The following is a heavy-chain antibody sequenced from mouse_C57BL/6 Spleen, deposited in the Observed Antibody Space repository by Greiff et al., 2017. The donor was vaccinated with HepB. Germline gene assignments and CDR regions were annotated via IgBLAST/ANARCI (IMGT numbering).Heavy chain of an antibody. CDR3: ARRGAGLKRRDY. CDR2: IYPGSGST. Sequence: QVQLQQSGAELVKPGASVKMSCKASGYTFTSYWITWVKQRPGQGLEWIGDIYPGSGSTNYNEKFKSKATLTVDTSSSTAYMQLSSLTSEDSAVYYCARRGAGLKRRDYWGQGTTLTVSS. D-gene: IGHD2-12*01. CDR1: GYTFTSYW. V-gene: IGHV1-55*01. J-gene: IGHJ2*01.